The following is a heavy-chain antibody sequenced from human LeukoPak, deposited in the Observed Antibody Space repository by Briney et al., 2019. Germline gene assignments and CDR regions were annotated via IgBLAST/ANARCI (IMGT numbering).Heavy chain of an antibody. Sequence: ASVKVSCKASGYTFTSYGISWVRQAPGQGLEWMGWISAYNGNTNYAQKLQGRVTMTTDTSTSTAYMELRSQRSDDTAVYYRARETSDSSGWYFSDYYYYMDVWGKGTTVTVSS. CDR3: ARETSDSSGWYFSDYYYYMDV. CDR1: GYTFTSYG. J-gene: IGHJ6*03. D-gene: IGHD6-19*01. CDR2: ISAYNGNT. V-gene: IGHV1-18*01.